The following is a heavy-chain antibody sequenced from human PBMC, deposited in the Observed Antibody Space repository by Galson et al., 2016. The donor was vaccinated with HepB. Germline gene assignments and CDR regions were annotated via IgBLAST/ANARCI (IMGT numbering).Heavy chain of an antibody. CDR1: GFIFSNYA. CDR2: ITDDGVGT. V-gene: IGHV3-23*01. D-gene: IGHD3-22*01. J-gene: IGHJ4*02. Sequence: RLSCAASGFIFSNYAMSWVRQAPGKGLEWVSTITDDGVGTFYADSVEGRFTISRDNSKNTLFLQMNRLSAEDTALYYCAKDRGGVVSAYHFDSWGQGALVPVSS. CDR3: AKDRGGVVSAYHFDS.